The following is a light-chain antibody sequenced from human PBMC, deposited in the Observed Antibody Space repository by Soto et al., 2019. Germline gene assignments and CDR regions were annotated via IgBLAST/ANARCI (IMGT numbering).Light chain of an antibody. CDR2: GAS. CDR3: QQYNNWPPSIT. J-gene: IGKJ5*01. V-gene: IGKV3-15*01. Sequence: EIVMTPSPATLSVSPVERATLSCRASQSVSSNLAWYQQKPGQAPRLLIYGASTRATGIPARFSGSGSGTEFTLTISSLQSEDFAVYYCQQYNNWPPSITFGQGTRLEIK. CDR1: QSVSSN.